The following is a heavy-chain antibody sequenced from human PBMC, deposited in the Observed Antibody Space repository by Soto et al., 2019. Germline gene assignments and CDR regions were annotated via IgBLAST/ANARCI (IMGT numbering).Heavy chain of an antibody. V-gene: IGHV3-33*06. CDR3: AKLGPLYYMDV. D-gene: IGHD2-8*01. Sequence: GGSLRLSCAASGFTFSSYGMHWVRQAPGKGLEWVAVIWYDGNNKYYADSVKGRFTISRDNSKNTLYLQMNSLRAEDTAVYYCAKLGPLYYMDVWGQGTTVTVSS. CDR2: IWYDGNNK. J-gene: IGHJ6*02. CDR1: GFTFSSYG.